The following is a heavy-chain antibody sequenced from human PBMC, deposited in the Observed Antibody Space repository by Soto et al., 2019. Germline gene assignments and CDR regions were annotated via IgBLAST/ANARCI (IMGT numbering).Heavy chain of an antibody. V-gene: IGHV1-18*04. CDR3: ARDSPLGNWFDP. CDR1: GYSFTSYG. CDR2: ISAYNGNT. Sequence: ASVKVSCKASGYSFTSYGISWVRQAPGQGLEWMGWISAYNGNTNYAQKLQGRVTMTTDTSTSTAYMELRSLRSDDTAVYYCARDSPLGNWFDPWGQGTLVTVSS. J-gene: IGHJ5*02. D-gene: IGHD3-10*01.